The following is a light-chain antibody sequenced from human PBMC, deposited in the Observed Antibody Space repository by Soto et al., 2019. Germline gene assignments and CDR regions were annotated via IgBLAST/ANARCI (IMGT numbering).Light chain of an antibody. CDR3: LQDYSPLLA. V-gene: IGKV1-39*01. J-gene: IGKJ4*01. CDR2: DTS. CDR1: QSIASF. Sequence: DIQMTQSPSSLSASIGDTVTITCRASQSIASFLNWLQLKPGKAPKLLISDTSTLQSGVPSRFSGGGSGTEFTPTLRSLKPEDSALYFCLQDYSPLLAFGAGTRVEIK.